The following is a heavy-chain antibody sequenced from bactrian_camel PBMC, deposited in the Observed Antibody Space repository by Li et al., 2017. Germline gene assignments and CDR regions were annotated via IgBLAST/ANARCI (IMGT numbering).Heavy chain of an antibody. CDR1: GFDFSNYA. D-gene: IGHD6*01. CDR3: TKDRGRAVPAGSFDY. V-gene: IGHV3S31*01. Sequence: VQLVESGGGLVQPGGSLTLSCATSGFDFSNYAMSWVRQAPGKGLEWVSLITSSGGTPLYADSVKGRFTISRDNAKNTLYLQLNSLKTEDTAMYYCTKDRGRAVPAGSFDYWAQGTQVTVS. CDR2: ITSSGGTP. J-gene: IGHJ6*01.